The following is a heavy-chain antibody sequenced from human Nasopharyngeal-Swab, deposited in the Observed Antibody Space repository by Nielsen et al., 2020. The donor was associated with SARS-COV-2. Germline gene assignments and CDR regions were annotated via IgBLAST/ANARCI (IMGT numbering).Heavy chain of an antibody. J-gene: IGHJ4*02. Sequence: GVSLKISCAASGFTPASYSMNWVRQAPGKGLEWVSSISSSGKYIYYANSVRGRFTISRDNAKSSLFLQMDSLRAEDTALYYCARDIGDGYNLLYYFDYWGPGTLVTVSS. CDR3: ARDIGDGYNLLYYFDY. CDR2: ISSSGKYI. V-gene: IGHV3-21*01. D-gene: IGHD5-24*01. CDR1: GFTPASYS.